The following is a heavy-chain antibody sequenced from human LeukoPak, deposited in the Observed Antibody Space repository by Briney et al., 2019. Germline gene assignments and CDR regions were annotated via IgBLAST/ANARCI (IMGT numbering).Heavy chain of an antibody. CDR3: ARARGGGEGYSVY. CDR2: INTDGGNT. J-gene: IGHJ4*02. D-gene: IGHD3-10*01. CDR1: GFAFSTYW. V-gene: IGHV3-74*01. Sequence: GGSLRLSCAASGFAFSTYWIHWVRQAPGKGLVWVSRINTDGGNTKYADSVKGRFTISRDNAKNTLYLQMNSLRAEDTAVYYCARARGGGEGYSVYWGQGTLVTVSS.